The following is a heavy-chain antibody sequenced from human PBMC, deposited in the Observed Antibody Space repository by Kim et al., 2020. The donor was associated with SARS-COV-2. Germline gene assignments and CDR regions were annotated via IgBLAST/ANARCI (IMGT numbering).Heavy chain of an antibody. Sequence: GGSLRLSCAASGFTFSSYSMSWVRQAPGKGLEWVAHIKNDGSDNNYVDSVKGRCTLSRDNAGKPLFLQMNRLSTEDTAVYDCARHSGSVLPRAYFDYWG. CDR3: ARHSGSVLPRAYFDY. V-gene: IGHV3-7*01. CDR2: IKNDGSDN. J-gene: IGHJ4*01. D-gene: IGHD1-26*01. CDR1: GFTFSSYS.